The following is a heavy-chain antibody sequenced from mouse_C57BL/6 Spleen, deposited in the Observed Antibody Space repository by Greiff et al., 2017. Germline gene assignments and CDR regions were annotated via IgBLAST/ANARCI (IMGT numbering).Heavy chain of an antibody. D-gene: IGHD2-4*01. CDR1: GYTFTSYW. V-gene: IGHV1-59*01. J-gene: IGHJ3*01. CDR3: ATSYDYDGFAY. CDR2: IDPSDSYT. Sequence: VQLQQPGAELVRPGTSVKLSCKASGYTFTSYWMHWVKQRPGQGLEWIGVIDPSDSYTNYNQKFKGKATLTVDTSSSTAYMQLSSLTSVDSAVYYCATSYDYDGFAYWGQGTLVTVSA.